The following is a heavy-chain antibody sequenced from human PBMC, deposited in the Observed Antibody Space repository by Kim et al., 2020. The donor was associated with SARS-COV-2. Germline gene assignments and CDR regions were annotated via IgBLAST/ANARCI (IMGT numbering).Heavy chain of an antibody. CDR3: AREDRGGSSYYYYYYGMDV. J-gene: IGHJ6*02. V-gene: IGHV1-69*13. CDR1: GGTFSSYA. Sequence: SVKVSCKASGGTFSSYAISWVRQAPGQGLEWMGGIIPIFGTANYAQKFQGRVTITADESTSTAYMELSSLRSEDTAVYYCAREDRGGSSYYYYYYGMDVWGQGTTVTVSS. D-gene: IGHD2-15*01. CDR2: IIPIFGTA.